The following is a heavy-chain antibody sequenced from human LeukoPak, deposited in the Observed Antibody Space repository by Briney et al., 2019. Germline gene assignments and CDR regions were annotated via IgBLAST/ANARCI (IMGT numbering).Heavy chain of an antibody. Sequence: GGSLRLSCAASGFTFSKNWMKWVRQAPGKGLEWLANINPDGTEKNYEDSVKGRFTISRDNAKDSLFLQMHSLRAEDTAVYYCARVNRGDVSQFGAFDVWGQGTVVTVSS. CDR3: ARVNRGDVSQFGAFDV. D-gene: IGHD3-10*01. CDR2: INPDGTEK. CDR1: GFTFSKNW. V-gene: IGHV3-7*05. J-gene: IGHJ3*01.